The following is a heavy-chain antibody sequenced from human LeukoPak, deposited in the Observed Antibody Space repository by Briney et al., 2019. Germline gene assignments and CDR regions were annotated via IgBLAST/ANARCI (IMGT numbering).Heavy chain of an antibody. CDR3: ASRPFLYGFRTYFDN. CDR2: MKQSGTP. CDR1: GGSFSAFH. D-gene: IGHD3-10*01. Sequence: SETLSLTGAVYGGSFSAFHWNWIRQSPAKGLEWLGEMKQSGTPRYNPSLQSRVTISVDKSKNQFSLNVRSVTAAATAVYSCASRPFLYGFRTYFDNWAQGTLVTVSS. J-gene: IGHJ4*02. V-gene: IGHV4-34*01.